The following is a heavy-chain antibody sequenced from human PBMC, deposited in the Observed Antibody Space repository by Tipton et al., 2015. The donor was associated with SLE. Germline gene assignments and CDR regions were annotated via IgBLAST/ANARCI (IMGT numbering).Heavy chain of an antibody. V-gene: IGHV4-59*01. CDR3: AREYSSFEY. CDR2: VHDSVMV. J-gene: IGHJ4*02. D-gene: IGHD5-18*01. CDR1: GGLTRDYF. Sequence: TLSLTCTVSGGLTRDYFWTWIRQPPGRGLEYIGYVHDSVMVNYNPSLKSRVTISADTSRNQFSLTLTSVTAGDTAVYYCAREYSSFEYWGQGTLVTVSS.